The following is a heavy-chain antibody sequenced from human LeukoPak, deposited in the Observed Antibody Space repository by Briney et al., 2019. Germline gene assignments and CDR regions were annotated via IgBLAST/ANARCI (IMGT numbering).Heavy chain of an antibody. CDR2: ISGSGGRT. Sequence: GGSLRLSCAASGFTFSSYRVRWPRHAPGEALVWVSAISGSGGRTYYADSVKGRFTISRDNSKNTLYLQMNSLRAEDTAVYYCAKDRAPTTGGFDPWGQGTLVTVSS. CDR1: GFTFSSYR. CDR3: AKDRAPTTGGFDP. J-gene: IGHJ5*02. V-gene: IGHV3-23*01. D-gene: IGHD4-17*01.